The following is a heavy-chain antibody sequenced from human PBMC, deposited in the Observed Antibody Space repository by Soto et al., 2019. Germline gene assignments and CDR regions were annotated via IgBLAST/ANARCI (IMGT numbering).Heavy chain of an antibody. CDR2: ISGGGYTT. J-gene: IGHJ6*03. CDR1: GFTFSSYA. CDR3: SKAGGSRYCSSSSCPMDV. Sequence: GGSLRLSCAASGFTFSSYAMNWVRQAPGKGLEWVSVISGGGYTTYYADSVKGRFAISRDNSKNTLYLQMNSLRAEDAAVYYCSKAGGSRYCSSSSCPMDVWGKGTTVTVSS. V-gene: IGHV3-23*01. D-gene: IGHD2-2*01.